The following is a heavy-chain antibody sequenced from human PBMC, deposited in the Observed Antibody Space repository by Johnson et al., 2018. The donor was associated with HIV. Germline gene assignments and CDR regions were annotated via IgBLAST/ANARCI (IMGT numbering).Heavy chain of an antibody. CDR2: ISWNSGSI. CDR1: GFPFTTYT. V-gene: IGHV3-9*01. D-gene: IGHD6-6*01. Sequence: VQLVESGGGVVQPGRSLRLFCAVSGFPFTTYTIHWVRQAPGKGLEWVSGISWNSGSIGYADSVKGRFTISSDNAKNSLYLQMNSLRAEDTAVYYCAKDLSIAARPAAFDIWGQGTMVTVSS. J-gene: IGHJ3*02. CDR3: AKDLSIAARPAAFDI.